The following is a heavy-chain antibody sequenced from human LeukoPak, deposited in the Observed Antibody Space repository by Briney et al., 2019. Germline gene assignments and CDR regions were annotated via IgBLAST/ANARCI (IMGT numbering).Heavy chain of an antibody. CDR3: ARAGGSTVSHSDY. CDR1: GFTFSSYS. J-gene: IGHJ4*02. V-gene: IGHV3-21*01. D-gene: IGHD4-17*01. Sequence: GGSLRLSCAASGFTFSSYSMNWIRQAPGKGLEWVSSISSTSYIYYADSVKGRFTISKDNAKNSLYLQMNSLRAEDTAVYYCARAGGSTVSHSDYWGQGTLVTVSS. CDR2: ISSTSYI.